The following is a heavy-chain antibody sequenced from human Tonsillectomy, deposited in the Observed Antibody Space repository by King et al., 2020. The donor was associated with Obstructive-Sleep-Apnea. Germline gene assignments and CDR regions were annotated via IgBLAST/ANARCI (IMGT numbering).Heavy chain of an antibody. CDR3: ASKPDIVGVVAAEYYFDY. D-gene: IGHD2-15*01. Sequence: QLQESGPGLVKPSETLSLTCTVSGDSISSSRYYWGWIRQPPGKGLEWIGNIYYSGSTSYNPSLKSRVTISVDTSKNQFSLKLSSVTAADSAVYYCASKPDIVGVVAAEYYFDYWGQGTLVTGSS. CDR1: GDSISSSRYY. J-gene: IGHJ4*02. V-gene: IGHV4-39*07. CDR2: IYYSGST.